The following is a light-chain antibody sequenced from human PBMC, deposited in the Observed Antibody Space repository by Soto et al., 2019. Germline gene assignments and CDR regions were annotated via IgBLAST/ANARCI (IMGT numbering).Light chain of an antibody. CDR3: SSYTNTSTLV. CDR2: EVS. J-gene: IGLJ1*01. CDR1: ASDLGAYKY. Sequence: QSVLTQPASVSGSPGQSITISCTGTASDLGAYKYVSWYQQHPDKAPKLILYEVSRRPSGVSNRFSGSKSGNTASLTISGLLAEDEADYSCSSYTNTSTLVFADGTKVTVL. V-gene: IGLV2-14*03.